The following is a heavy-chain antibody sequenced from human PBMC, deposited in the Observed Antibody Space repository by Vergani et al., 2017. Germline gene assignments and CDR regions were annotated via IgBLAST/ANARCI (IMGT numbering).Heavy chain of an antibody. J-gene: IGHJ4*02. Sequence: EVQLVESGGGLVQPGRSLRLSCAASGFTFDDYAMHWVRQAPGKGLEWVSGISWNGGSTGYADSVKGRFTISRDNAKNSLYLQMNSLRAEDTALYYCAKASGLAVADYIDYWGQGTLVTVSS. CDR1: GFTFDDYA. D-gene: IGHD6-19*01. CDR2: ISWNGGST. CDR3: AKASGLAVADYIDY. V-gene: IGHV3-9*01.